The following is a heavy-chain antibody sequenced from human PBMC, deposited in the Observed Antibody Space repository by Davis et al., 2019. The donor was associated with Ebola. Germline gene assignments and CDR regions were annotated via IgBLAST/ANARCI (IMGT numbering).Heavy chain of an antibody. CDR2: IKQDGSEK. CDR1: GFTLSSNA. J-gene: IGHJ4*02. CDR3: ASGSSVRY. V-gene: IGHV3-7*03. D-gene: IGHD1-26*01. Sequence: GESLKISCAASGFTLSSNAMNWVRQAPGKGLEWLANIKQDGSEKFYVDSVKGRFTISRDNPSKSLYLQMNNLRAEDTAVYYCASGSSVRYWGRGTLVTVSS.